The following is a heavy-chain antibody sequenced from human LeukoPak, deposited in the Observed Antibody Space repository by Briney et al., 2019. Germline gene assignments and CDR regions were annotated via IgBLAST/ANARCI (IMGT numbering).Heavy chain of an antibody. D-gene: IGHD6-19*01. J-gene: IGHJ4*02. Sequence: GGSLRLSCAASGFTFSRYAMSWVRQVPGKELEWVSSITNNNGKTYYADSVKGRFTISRDESENTVFLQMNSLRVEDTAIYYCAKDHPSSGWPTFEYWGQGTLVTVSP. CDR3: AKDHPSSGWPTFEY. CDR2: ITNNNGKT. V-gene: IGHV3-23*01. CDR1: GFTFSRYA.